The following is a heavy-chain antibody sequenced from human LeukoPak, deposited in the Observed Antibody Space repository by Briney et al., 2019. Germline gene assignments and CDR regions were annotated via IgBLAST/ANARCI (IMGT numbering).Heavy chain of an antibody. CDR1: GGTLSSYA. Sequence: SVKVSCTASGGTLSSYAISWVRQAPGQGLEWMGRIIPNLGKTNYTPKFQGRVTITADKSTSTASMELSSLRSEDTAVYYCARVTYYYDSSGQLEDWGQGTMVTVSS. D-gene: IGHD3-22*01. J-gene: IGHJ4*02. V-gene: IGHV1-69*04. CDR2: IIPNLGKT. CDR3: ARVTYYYDSSGQLED.